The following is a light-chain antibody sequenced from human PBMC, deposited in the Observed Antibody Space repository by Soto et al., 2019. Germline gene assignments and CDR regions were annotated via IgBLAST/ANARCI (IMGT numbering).Light chain of an antibody. CDR1: QGIGND. Sequence: DIQITQSPSSLSSSVGDRVSITCLSSQGIGNDLGWYQQKPGKAPKRLIYAASSLQSGVPSRFSGSGSGTEFTLTISSLQPEDFATYYCLQHKSYPWTFGQGTKVDIK. V-gene: IGKV1-17*01. J-gene: IGKJ1*01. CDR3: LQHKSYPWT. CDR2: AAS.